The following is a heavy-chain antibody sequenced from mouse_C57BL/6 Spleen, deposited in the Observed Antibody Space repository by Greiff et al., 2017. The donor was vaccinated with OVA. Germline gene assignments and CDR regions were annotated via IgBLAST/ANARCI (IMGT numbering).Heavy chain of an antibody. Sequence: EVQLQESGPELVKPGASVKIPCKASGYTFTDYNMDWVKQSHGKSLEWIGDINPNNGGTIYNQKFKGKATLTVDKSSSTAYMELRSLTSEDTAVYYCARWDSIRYYAMDYWGQGTSVTVSS. J-gene: IGHJ4*01. D-gene: IGHD4-1*01. CDR2: INPNNGGT. CDR3: ARWDSIRYYAMDY. CDR1: GYTFTDYN. V-gene: IGHV1-18*01.